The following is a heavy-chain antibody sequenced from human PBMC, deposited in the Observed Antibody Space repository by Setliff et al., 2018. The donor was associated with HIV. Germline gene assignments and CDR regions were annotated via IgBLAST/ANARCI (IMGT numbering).Heavy chain of an antibody. CDR2: IGRSGRNI. Sequence: PGGSLRLSCEASGFTFSSYKMNWVRQAPGKGLEWVSYIGRSGRNIHYADSVRGRFTISRENANNSLFLEMRSLRDEDTAVYLCANLWELGAWGQGTLVTVSS. CDR3: ANLWELGA. V-gene: IGHV3-48*03. CDR1: GFTFSSYK. D-gene: IGHD3-16*01. J-gene: IGHJ5*02.